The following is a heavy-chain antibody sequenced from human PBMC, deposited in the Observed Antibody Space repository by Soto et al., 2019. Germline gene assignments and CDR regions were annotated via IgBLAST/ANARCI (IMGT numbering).Heavy chain of an antibody. CDR1: GYRFTSSW. V-gene: IGHV5-51*01. CDR3: ARLGFNYDFLSGYYNVHHYYGIDV. D-gene: IGHD3-3*01. Sequence: GASLKISCQGYGYRFTSSWIAWVRQVPGKGLEWMGIIYPGDSDTRYSPSFQGQVTISADKSINSVYLQWSSLKASDTATYYCARLGFNYDFLSGYYNVHHYYGIDVWGQGTTVTVSS. CDR2: IYPGDSDT. J-gene: IGHJ6*02.